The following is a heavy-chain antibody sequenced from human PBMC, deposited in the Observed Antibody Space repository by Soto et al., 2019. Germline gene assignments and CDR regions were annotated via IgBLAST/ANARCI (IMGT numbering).Heavy chain of an antibody. J-gene: IGHJ3*01. D-gene: IGHD1-1*01. CDR3: ATWHEREHAYDV. CDR1: GLTVSGKKY. Sequence: DVQLVESGGGLMQPGESLRLSCAASGLTVSGKKYVAWVRQAPGKGLEWVSALYDVDGSFYADSVKGRFTTSSDSSKTTVYLPMNGLRPDDPAVSYCATWHEREHAYDVWGKGTTVTVSS. V-gene: IGHV3-53*01. CDR2: LYDVDGS.